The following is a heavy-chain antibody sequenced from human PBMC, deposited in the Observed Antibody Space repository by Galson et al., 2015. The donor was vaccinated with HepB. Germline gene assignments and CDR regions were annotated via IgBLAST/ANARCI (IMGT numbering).Heavy chain of an antibody. CDR3: ARDRDYRLDY. Sequence: SVKVSCKASGYTFTTNGISWVRKAPGQGLEWVGWISANSGNTQYAQKLQGRVTLTRETSTSKAYVELRDLRSDDTATYYCARDRDYRLDYWGQGTLFTVSS. J-gene: IGHJ4*02. CDR2: ISANSGNT. CDR1: GYTFTTNG. D-gene: IGHD4/OR15-4a*01. V-gene: IGHV1-18*04.